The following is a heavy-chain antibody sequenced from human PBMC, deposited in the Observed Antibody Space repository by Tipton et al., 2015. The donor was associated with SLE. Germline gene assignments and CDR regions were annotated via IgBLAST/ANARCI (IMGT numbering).Heavy chain of an antibody. Sequence: LSLTCNVSGDSVTSHYWTWIRQPPGKGLEWIGYMYYSGSSNYNASLKSRVTISIDTSRNQFSLNLNSVTAADTAVYYCSRFRGGRNYFDYWGQGIPVTVSS. CDR2: MYYSGSS. V-gene: IGHV4-59*02. J-gene: IGHJ4*02. D-gene: IGHD1-1*01. CDR1: GDSVTSHY. CDR3: SRFRGGRNYFDY.